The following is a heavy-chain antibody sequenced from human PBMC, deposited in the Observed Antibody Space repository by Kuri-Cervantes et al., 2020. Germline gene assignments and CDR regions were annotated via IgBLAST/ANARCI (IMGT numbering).Heavy chain of an antibody. V-gene: IGHV3-30*07. CDR1: GFTFRSYA. D-gene: IGHD5-18*01. CDR3: AREYGDLIPWIQLWPQPFYDY. J-gene: IGHJ4*02. Sequence: GESLKISCIASGFTFRSYAIHWVRQAPGKGLEWVAVVSKDENDKYYGDSVKGRFTISRDNSKNTLYLQMNSLRAEDTAVYYCAREYGDLIPWIQLWPQPFYDYWGQGTLVTVSS. CDR2: VSKDENDK.